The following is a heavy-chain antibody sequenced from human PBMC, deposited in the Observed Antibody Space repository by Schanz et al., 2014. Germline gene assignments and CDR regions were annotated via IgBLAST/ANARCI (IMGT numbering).Heavy chain of an antibody. CDR1: GFTFNNYG. J-gene: IGHJ5*02. CDR2: INQAASVQ. D-gene: IGHD2-8*01. CDR3: ASRSVYAPT. Sequence: VQLVESGGGVVRPGRSLRLSCAASGFTFNNYGMHWVRQAPGKGLEWVAAINQAASVQYYVDSVKGRFTISRDDAKNSHYLQMNSLRAEDTAVYYCASRSVYAPTWGQGILVTVSS. V-gene: IGHV3-7*01.